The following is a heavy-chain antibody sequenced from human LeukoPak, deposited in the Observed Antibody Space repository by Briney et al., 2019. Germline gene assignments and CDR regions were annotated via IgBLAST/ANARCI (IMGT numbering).Heavy chain of an antibody. D-gene: IGHD6-13*01. CDR2: IYYSGST. V-gene: IGHV4-39*01. CDR1: GGSISSSSYY. J-gene: IGHJ4*02. CDR3: ARVGSSSSHYFDY. Sequence: RPSETLSLTCIVSGGSISSSSYYWGWIRQPPGKGLEWIGSIYYSGSTYSNPSLKSRVTISVDTSKNQFSLKLSSVTAADTAVYYCARVGSSSSHYFDYWGQGTLVTVSS.